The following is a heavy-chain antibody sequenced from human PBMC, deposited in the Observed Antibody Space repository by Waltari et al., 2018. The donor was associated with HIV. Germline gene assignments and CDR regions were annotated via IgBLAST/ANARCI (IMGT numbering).Heavy chain of an antibody. V-gene: IGHV4-59*01. J-gene: IGHJ3*02. D-gene: IGHD3-22*01. CDR1: GGSISSYY. CDR2: TSYTGST. CDR3: AKAPIYYDSSSGAFDI. Sequence: QVQLQESGPGLVKPSETLSLTCTVSGGSISSYYWSWIRQPPGKVLEWIAYTSYTGSTNHNPPLKSRVTISLDTSKNQFSLKLTSVTAADTAVYYCAKAPIYYDSSSGAFDIWGQGTMVTVSS.